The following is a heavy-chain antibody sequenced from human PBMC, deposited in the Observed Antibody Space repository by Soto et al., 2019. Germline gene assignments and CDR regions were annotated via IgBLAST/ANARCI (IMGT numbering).Heavy chain of an antibody. J-gene: IGHJ6*02. CDR3: ASISGVDTAMAVYYYYGMDV. D-gene: IGHD5-18*01. CDR1: GYTFTSYG. CDR2: ISAYNGNT. Sequence: QVQLVQSGAEVKKPGASVKVSCKASGYTFTSYGISWVRQAPGQGLEWMGWISAYNGNTNNAQKLQGRVTMTTDTSTSTAYMELRSLRSDDTAVYYCASISGVDTAMAVYYYYGMDVWGQGTTVTVSS. V-gene: IGHV1-18*01.